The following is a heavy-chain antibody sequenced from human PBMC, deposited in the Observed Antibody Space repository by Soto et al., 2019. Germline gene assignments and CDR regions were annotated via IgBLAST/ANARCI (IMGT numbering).Heavy chain of an antibody. J-gene: IGHJ5*02. CDR2: ISGSGGST. CDR1: GFTFSSYA. D-gene: IGHD3-10*01. Sequence: GGSLRLSCAASGFTFSSYAMSWVRQAPGKGLEWVSAISGSGGSTYYADSVKGRFTISRDNSKNTLYLQMNSLRAEDTAVYYCAKDLKYSKTYYYGSGPRGGNWFDPWGQGTLVTVSS. CDR3: AKDLKYSKTYYYGSGPRGGNWFDP. V-gene: IGHV3-23*01.